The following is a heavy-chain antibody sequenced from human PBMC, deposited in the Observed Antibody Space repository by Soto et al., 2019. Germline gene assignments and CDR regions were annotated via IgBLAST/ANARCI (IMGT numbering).Heavy chain of an antibody. CDR3: ARDTGYGTFHF. J-gene: IGHJ4*02. V-gene: IGHV1-3*01. Sequence: QVHLVQSGAEVRKPGASVKVSCKASGYTFSSYAMHWVRQAPGQRLEWMGWINAGYGNTKSSQKFQDRVTISRDTAASTAYMELTSLRSEDTAVYYCARDTGYGTFHFWGQGTLVTVSS. D-gene: IGHD3-9*01. CDR2: INAGYGNT. CDR1: GYTFSSYA.